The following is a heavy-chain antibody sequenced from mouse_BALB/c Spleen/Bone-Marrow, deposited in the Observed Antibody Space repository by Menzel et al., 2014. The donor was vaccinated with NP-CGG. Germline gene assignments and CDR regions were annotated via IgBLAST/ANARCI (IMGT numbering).Heavy chain of an antibody. V-gene: IGHV1-4*01. CDR3: ARRYSGSTFDF. J-gene: IGHJ2*01. D-gene: IGHD1-1*01. Sequence: HVQLKESGAELARPGASVKMSCKASGYTFTSYTMHWVKQRPGQGLEWIGYINPSSGYTNYNQKFKDKATLTADKSSSTAYIHLSSLTSEVSAVYYCARRYSGSTFDFWGEGTTLTVSS. CDR1: GYTFTSYT. CDR2: INPSSGYT.